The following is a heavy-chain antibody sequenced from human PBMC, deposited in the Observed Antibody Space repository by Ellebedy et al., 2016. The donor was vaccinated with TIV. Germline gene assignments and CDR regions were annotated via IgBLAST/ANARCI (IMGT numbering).Heavy chain of an antibody. D-gene: IGHD1-26*01. CDR1: GGSFSGYY. V-gene: IGHV4-34*01. CDR2: INHSGST. Sequence: SETLSLTXAVYGGSFSGYYWSWIRQPPGKGLEWIGEINHSGSTNYNPSLKSRVTISVDTSKNQFSLKLSSVTAADTAVYYCARIPLGRNSATHHYYYYYGMDVWGQGTTVTVSS. J-gene: IGHJ6*02. CDR3: ARIPLGRNSATHHYYYYYGMDV.